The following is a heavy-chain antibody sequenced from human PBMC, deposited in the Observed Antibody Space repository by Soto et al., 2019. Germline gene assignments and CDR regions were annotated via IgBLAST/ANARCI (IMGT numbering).Heavy chain of an antibody. J-gene: IGHJ5*02. D-gene: IGHD3-3*01. Sequence: TLSLTCAVSGGSISSGGYSWSWIRQPPGKSLEWIGYIYHSGSTYYNPSLKSRVTISVDRSKNQFSLKLSSVTAADTAVYYCSIVGLDYDFWSGYTGNWSYPWGQGTLVTVSS. V-gene: IGHV4-30-2*01. CDR2: IYHSGST. CDR3: SIVGLDYDFWSGYTGNWSYP. CDR1: GGSISSGGYS.